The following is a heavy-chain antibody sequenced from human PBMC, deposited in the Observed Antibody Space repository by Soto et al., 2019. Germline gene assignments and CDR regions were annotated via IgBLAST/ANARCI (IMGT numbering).Heavy chain of an antibody. D-gene: IGHD6-25*01. V-gene: IGHV3-7*01. Sequence: PAGSLRLSSAASGFTFISYWMTWFRQAPGKVLDGGANIKQAGRDKDYVDSVKGRFTISRDNAKTSLYLHMNSLRTGDTAVYSCARVKGDSSEGRSDAFDSCGQGTRVA. CDR3: ARVKGDSSEGRSDAFDS. CDR2: IKQAGRDK. J-gene: IGHJ3*02. CDR1: GFTFISYW.